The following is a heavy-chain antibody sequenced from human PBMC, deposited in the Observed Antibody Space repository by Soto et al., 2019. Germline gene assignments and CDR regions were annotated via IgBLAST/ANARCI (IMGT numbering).Heavy chain of an antibody. CDR3: AKAMTTVLPGFDY. J-gene: IGHJ4*02. D-gene: IGHD4-17*01. V-gene: IGHV3-23*01. Sequence: PGGSLRLSCAASGFTFSSYGMHWVRQAPGKGLEWVSAIRGCGGNTYYADSVKGRFTISRDNSKNTLYLQMNSLRAEDTAVYYCAKAMTTVLPGFDYWGQGTLVTVSS. CDR1: GFTFSSYG. CDR2: IRGCGGNT.